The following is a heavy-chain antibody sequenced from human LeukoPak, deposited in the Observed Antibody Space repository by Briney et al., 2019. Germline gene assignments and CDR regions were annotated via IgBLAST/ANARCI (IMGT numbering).Heavy chain of an antibody. D-gene: IGHD3-22*01. Sequence: GGSPRLSCAASGFTFSSYAMSWVHQAPGKGLEWVSGISGSGDNTYYADSVKGRFTISRDNSKNTLYVQVNSLGTEDTAAYYCAKGSYYDSSGSFYFDYWGQGTLVTVSS. CDR2: ISGSGDNT. CDR3: AKGSYYDSSGSFYFDY. J-gene: IGHJ4*02. CDR1: GFTFSSYA. V-gene: IGHV3-23*01.